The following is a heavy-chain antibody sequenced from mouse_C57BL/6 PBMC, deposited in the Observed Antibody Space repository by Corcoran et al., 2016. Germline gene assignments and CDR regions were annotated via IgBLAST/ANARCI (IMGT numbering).Heavy chain of an antibody. Sequence: EVQLQQSGPELVKPGASVKISCKASGYTFTDYYMNWVKQSHGKSLEWIGDINPHNGGTSYNQKFKGKATLTVDKSSSTAYMELRSLTSEDSAVYYCARWRLYDSDDWGQGTTLTASS. V-gene: IGHV1-26*01. CDR3: ARWRLYDSDD. CDR2: INPHNGGT. CDR1: GYTFTDYY. J-gene: IGHJ2*01. D-gene: IGHD2-3*01.